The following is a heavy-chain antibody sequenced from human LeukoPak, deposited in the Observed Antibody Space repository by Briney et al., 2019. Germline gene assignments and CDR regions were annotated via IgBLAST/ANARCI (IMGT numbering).Heavy chain of an antibody. CDR1: GFTFDDFG. V-gene: IGHV3-20*04. Sequence: GSLRLSCEASGFTFDDFGMSWVPQPPGKGLEWVSGINRNGGSTDYADSVKGRFTISRDNAKNSHFLQMNSLRVEDTALYYCARGFRNGPFDCWGQGTLVTVSS. CDR2: INRNGGST. CDR3: ARGFRNGPFDC. D-gene: IGHD2-8*01. J-gene: IGHJ4*02.